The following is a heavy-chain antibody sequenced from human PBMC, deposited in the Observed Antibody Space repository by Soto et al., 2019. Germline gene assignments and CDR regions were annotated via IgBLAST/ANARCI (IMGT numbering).Heavy chain of an antibody. CDR1: GDSVSSNSAG. V-gene: IGHV6-1*01. CDR3: ARESSGWYLRYYYYGMDV. D-gene: IGHD6-19*01. J-gene: IGHJ6*02. CDR2: TYYRSKWYY. Sequence: SQTLSLTCAITGDSVSSNSAGWSWVRQSPSRGLEWLGRTYYRSKWYYEYAVSVRGRITINPDTSKNQYSLQLNSVTPEDTAVYYCARESSGWYLRYYYYGMDVWGQGTTVTVSS.